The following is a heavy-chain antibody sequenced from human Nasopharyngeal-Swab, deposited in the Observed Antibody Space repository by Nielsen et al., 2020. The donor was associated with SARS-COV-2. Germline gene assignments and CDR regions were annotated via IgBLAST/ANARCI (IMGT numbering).Heavy chain of an antibody. CDR2: INPNSGGT. V-gene: IGHV1-2*02. Sequence: ASVKVSCKASGYTFTSYAMNWVRQAPGQGLEWMGWINPNSGGTNYAQKFQGRVTMTRDTSISTAYMELSRLRSDDTAVYYCARVITIFGVVSEWFDPWGQGTLVTVSS. CDR3: ARVITIFGVVSEWFDP. D-gene: IGHD3-3*01. J-gene: IGHJ5*02. CDR1: GYTFTSYA.